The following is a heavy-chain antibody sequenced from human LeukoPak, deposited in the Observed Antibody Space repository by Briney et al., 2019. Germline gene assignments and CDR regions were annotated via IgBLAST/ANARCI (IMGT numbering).Heavy chain of an antibody. V-gene: IGHV4-34*01. CDR3: ARQLSIAAAGTPFDP. Sequence: KPSETLSLTCAVYGGSFSGYYWSWIRQPPGKGLEWIGEINHSGSTNYNPSLKSRVIISVDTSKNQFSLKLSSVTAADTAVYYCARQLSIAAAGTPFDPWGQGTLVTVSS. CDR1: GGSFSGYY. J-gene: IGHJ5*02. D-gene: IGHD6-13*01. CDR2: INHSGST.